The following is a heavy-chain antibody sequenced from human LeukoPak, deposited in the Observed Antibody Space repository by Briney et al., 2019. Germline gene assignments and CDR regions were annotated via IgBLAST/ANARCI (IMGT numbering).Heavy chain of an antibody. Sequence: PSETLSITCTVSGGSISAGSYYWSWIRQPAGKGLEWIGRIYTSGSTNYNPSLKSRVTISVDTSKNQFSLKLSSVTAADTAVYYCARGRTVRGVIKFYYYMDVWGKGTTVTVSS. CDR1: GGSISAGSYY. J-gene: IGHJ6*03. CDR3: ARGRTVRGVIKFYYYMDV. D-gene: IGHD3-10*01. CDR2: IYTSGST. V-gene: IGHV4-61*02.